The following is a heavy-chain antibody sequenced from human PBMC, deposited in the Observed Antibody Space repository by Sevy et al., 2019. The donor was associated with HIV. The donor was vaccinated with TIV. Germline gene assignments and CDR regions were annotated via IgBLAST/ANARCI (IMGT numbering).Heavy chain of an antibody. J-gene: IGHJ4*02. CDR2: ISSSSSYI. CDR3: ARDPGPAIYCSSTSCYGNYFDY. V-gene: IGHV3-21*01. CDR1: GFTFSSYS. Sequence: GGSLRLSCAASGFTFSSYSMNWVRQAPGKGLEWVSSISSSSSYIYYADSVKGRFTISRDNAKNSLYLQMNSLGAEDTAVYYCARDPGPAIYCSSTSCYGNYFDYWGQGTLVTVSS. D-gene: IGHD2-2*01.